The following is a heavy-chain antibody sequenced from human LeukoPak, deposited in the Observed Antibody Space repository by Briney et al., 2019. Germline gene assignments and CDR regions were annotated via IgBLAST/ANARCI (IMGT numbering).Heavy chain of an antibody. J-gene: IGHJ5*02. D-gene: IGHD2-15*01. CDR3: AREVCSGGSCYSWFDP. V-gene: IGHV1-18*01. CDR2: ISAYNGNT. CDR1: GYTFTSYG. Sequence: ASVKVSCKASGYTFTSYGISWVRHAPGQGLEWMGWISAYNGNTNYAQKLQGRVTMTTDTSTSTAYMELRSLRSDDTAVYYCAREVCSGGSCYSWFDPWGQGTLVTVSS.